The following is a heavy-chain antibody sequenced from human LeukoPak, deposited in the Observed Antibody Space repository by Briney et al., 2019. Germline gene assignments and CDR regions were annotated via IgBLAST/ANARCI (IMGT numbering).Heavy chain of an antibody. Sequence: SETLSLTCTVSGGSITSYYWSWIRQPPGKGLEWIGDIYYSGRTNYNPSLKSRVTISVDTSKNLFSLTLRSVTAADTAVYYCARHRFGELYYWGQGTLVTVSS. CDR1: GGSITSYY. D-gene: IGHD3-10*01. V-gene: IGHV4-59*01. CDR3: ARHRFGELYY. J-gene: IGHJ4*02. CDR2: IYYSGRT.